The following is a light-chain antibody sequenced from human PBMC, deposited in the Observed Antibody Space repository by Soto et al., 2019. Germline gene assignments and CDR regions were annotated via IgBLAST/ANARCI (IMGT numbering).Light chain of an antibody. V-gene: IGKV3D-15*01. J-gene: IGKJ3*01. CDR3: QQYNDWPPIT. Sequence: EVVMTQSPATLSVSPGESATLSCRASQSVNDDVAWYQQKPGQAPRLLIYGASTRATDIPARFSGGGSGTEFTLTISSLQSEDFATYYCQQYNDWPPITFGPGTKVNVK. CDR1: QSVNDD. CDR2: GAS.